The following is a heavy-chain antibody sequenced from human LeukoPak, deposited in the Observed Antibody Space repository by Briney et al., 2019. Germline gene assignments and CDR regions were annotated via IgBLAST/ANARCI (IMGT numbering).Heavy chain of an antibody. V-gene: IGHV4-59*01. CDR1: GFTFSSYA. Sequence: LSCAASGFTFSSYAMSWVRQPPGKGLEWIGYIYYSGSTNYNPSLKSRVTISVDTSKNQFSLKLSSVTAADTAVYYCARGGGYYYYGMDVWGQGTTVTVSS. CDR2: IYYSGST. CDR3: ARGGGYYYYGMDV. J-gene: IGHJ6*02.